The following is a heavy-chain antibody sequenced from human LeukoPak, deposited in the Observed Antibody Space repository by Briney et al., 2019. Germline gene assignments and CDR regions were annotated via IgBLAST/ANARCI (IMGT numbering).Heavy chain of an antibody. V-gene: IGHV1-2*02. CDR2: INPNSGGT. Sequence: ASVKVSCKASGYTCTGHYMHWVRQAPGQGLEWMGWINPNSGGTHYAQKFQGRVTMTRDTSISTAYMELSRLRSDDTAVYYCARETTVVTPGGDYWGQGTLVTVSS. J-gene: IGHJ4*02. D-gene: IGHD4-23*01. CDR1: GYTCTGHY. CDR3: ARETTVVTPGGDY.